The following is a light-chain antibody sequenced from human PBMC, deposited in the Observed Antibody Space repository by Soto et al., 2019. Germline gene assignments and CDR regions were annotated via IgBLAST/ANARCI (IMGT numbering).Light chain of an antibody. CDR2: SAS. Sequence: DIQMTQSPSTLSASVGDRVTITCRASQSSSWLAWYQQKPGKAPKLLIFSASGLESGVPSRFSGSGSGTEFTLTISSLQPDDFATYYCQEYNGNSGLTFGGGTKVEIK. J-gene: IGKJ4*01. CDR1: QSSSW. CDR3: QEYNGNSGLT. V-gene: IGKV1-5*03.